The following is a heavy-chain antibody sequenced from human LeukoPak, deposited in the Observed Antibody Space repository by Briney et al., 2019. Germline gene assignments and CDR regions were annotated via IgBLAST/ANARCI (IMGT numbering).Heavy chain of an antibody. J-gene: IGHJ4*02. CDR1: GCTFTSYG. V-gene: IGHV1-18*01. CDR2: ISAYNGNT. CDR3: ACSSSGWLADY. Sequence: ASVKVSYKASGCTFTSYGISWVRQAPGRGREGMGWISAYNGNTNYAQKLQGRVTMTTDTSTSTAYMELRSLRSDDTAMYYCACSSSGWLADYWGQGTLVTVSS. D-gene: IGHD6-19*01.